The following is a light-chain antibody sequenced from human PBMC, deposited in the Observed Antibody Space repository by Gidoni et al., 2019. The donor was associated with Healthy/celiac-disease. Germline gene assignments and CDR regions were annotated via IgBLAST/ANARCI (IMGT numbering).Light chain of an antibody. V-gene: IGKV3-11*01. Sequence: EIVLTQHPATLSLSPGERATLSSRASQSVSSYLAWYQQKPGQAPRLLIYDASNRATGIPARFSGSGSGTDFSLTISSLEPEDFSVYYCQQRSNWPPITFGQGTRLEIK. J-gene: IGKJ5*01. CDR2: DAS. CDR1: QSVSSY. CDR3: QQRSNWPPIT.